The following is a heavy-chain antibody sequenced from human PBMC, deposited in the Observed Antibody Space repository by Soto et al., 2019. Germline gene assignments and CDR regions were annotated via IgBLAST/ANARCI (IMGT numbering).Heavy chain of an antibody. J-gene: IGHJ5*02. V-gene: IGHV5-10-1*01. CDR3: ARQDSGSESYYLWFDP. D-gene: IGHD3-10*01. Sequence: PGESLKISCKASGYSFTTYWINWVRQVPGKGLEWMGRIDPSDSYTIYSPSFRGHVTLSVDKSTTTAYLQWSSLKASDTGMYYCARQDSGSESYYLWFDPWGQGALVTSP. CDR1: GYSFTTYW. CDR2: IDPSDSYT.